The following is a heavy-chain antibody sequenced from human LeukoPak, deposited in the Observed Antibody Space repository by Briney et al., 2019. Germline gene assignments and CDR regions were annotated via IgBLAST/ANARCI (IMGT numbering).Heavy chain of an antibody. CDR2: ISGSSGII. CDR3: ARDLVPGGGNWFDP. D-gene: IGHD1-26*01. Sequence: GGSLRLSCAASEFTFSTYSLNWVRQAPGKGLEWVSYISGSSGIIYYADSVKGRVTISRDNAKNSLYLQMNSLRAEDTAVYYCARDLVPGGGNWFDPWGQATLVTVS. V-gene: IGHV3-21*05. J-gene: IGHJ5*02. CDR1: EFTFSTYS.